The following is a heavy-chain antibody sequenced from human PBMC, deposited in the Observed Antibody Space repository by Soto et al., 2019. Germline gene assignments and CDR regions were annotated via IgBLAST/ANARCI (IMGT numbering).Heavy chain of an antibody. D-gene: IGHD1-26*01. CDR2: IKSKTDGGTT. CDR3: TTDGLRLGFAFDI. CDR1: GFTFSNAW. V-gene: IGHV3-15*01. Sequence: GGSLRLSCAASGFTFSNAWMSWVRQAPGKGLEWVGRIKSKTDGGTTDYAAPVKGRFTISRDDSKNTLYLQMNSLKTEDTAVYYCTTDGLRLGFAFDIWGQGTMVTVSS. J-gene: IGHJ3*02.